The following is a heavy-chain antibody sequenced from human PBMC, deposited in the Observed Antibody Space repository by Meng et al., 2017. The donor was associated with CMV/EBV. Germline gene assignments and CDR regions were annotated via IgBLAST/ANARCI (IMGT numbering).Heavy chain of an antibody. V-gene: IGHV1-2*02. J-gene: IGHJ4*02. D-gene: IGHD4-17*01. CDR3: ARGLVRSAFDY. CDR2: INPNSGGT. Sequence: ASVKVSCKASGYTFTGYYMHWVRQAPGQGLEWMGWINPNSGGTNYAQKFQGRVTMTRDTSISTAYMELSSVTAADTAVYYCARGLVRSAFDYWGQGTLVTVSS. CDR1: GYTFTGYY.